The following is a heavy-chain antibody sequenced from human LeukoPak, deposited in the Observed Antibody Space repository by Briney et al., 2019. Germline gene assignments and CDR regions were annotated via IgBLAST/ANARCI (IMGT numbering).Heavy chain of an antibody. CDR2: ISSSSRYI. D-gene: IGHD6-19*01. V-gene: IGHV3-21*01. J-gene: IGHJ4*02. CDR3: ARDNGWGRYYFDS. CDR1: GFTFSSYS. Sequence: GGSLRLSCADSGFTFSSYSMNWVRQAPGKGLEWVSFISSSSRYIYYADSVKGRFTISRDNAKNSLYLQMNSLRVGDTAVYYCARDNGWGRYYFDSWGQGTLATVSS.